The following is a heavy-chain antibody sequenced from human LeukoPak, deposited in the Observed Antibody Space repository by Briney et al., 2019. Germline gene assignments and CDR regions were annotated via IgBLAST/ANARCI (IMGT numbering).Heavy chain of an antibody. CDR1: GGTFSSYA. V-gene: IGHV1-69*13. CDR2: IIPIFGTA. CDR3: ARDGWARYSSSWTHYYYHMDV. Sequence: GASVRVSCKASGGTFSSYAISWVRQAPGQGLEWMGGIIPIFGTANYAQKFQGRVTITADESTSTAYMELSSLRSEDTAVYYCARDGWARYSSSWTHYYYHMDVWGKGTTVTVSS. J-gene: IGHJ6*03. D-gene: IGHD6-13*01.